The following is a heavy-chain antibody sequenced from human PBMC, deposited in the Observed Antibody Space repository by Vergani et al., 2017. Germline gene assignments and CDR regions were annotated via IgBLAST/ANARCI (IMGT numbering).Heavy chain of an antibody. CDR2: IYYSWST. J-gene: IGHJ5*02. CDR1: GGSISSYY. Sequence: QVQLQESGPGLVKPSETLSLTCTVSGGSISSYYWGWSWQPQGTGLEWIGSIYYSWSTYYNPSLKSRFTISVDTSTNQFSLKLSSVAAADTAVYYCASPAGPSWFDPWGQGTLVTVSS. CDR3: ASPAGPSWFDP. V-gene: IGHV4-59*12.